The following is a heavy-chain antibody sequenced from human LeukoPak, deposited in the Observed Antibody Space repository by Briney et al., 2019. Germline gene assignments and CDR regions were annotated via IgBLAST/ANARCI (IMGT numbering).Heavy chain of an antibody. CDR3: ARHSAQQQLGGGWFDP. CDR2: IYYSEST. D-gene: IGHD6-13*01. J-gene: IGHJ5*02. CDR1: GGSISSSSYY. V-gene: IGHV4-39*07. Sequence: ASETLSLTCTVSGGSISSSSYYWDWIRQPPGKGLEWIGSIYYSESTYYNPSLRSRVTISIDTSKNQFSLRLSSVTAADTAVYYCARHSAQQQLGGGWFDPWGQGTLVTVSS.